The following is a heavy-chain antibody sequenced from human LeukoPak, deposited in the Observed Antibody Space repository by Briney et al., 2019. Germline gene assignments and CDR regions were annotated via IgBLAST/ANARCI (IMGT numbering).Heavy chain of an antibody. CDR2: ISGSGGST. CDR3: AKDLRVYSSSH. J-gene: IGHJ4*02. V-gene: IGHV3-23*01. CDR1: GFTFSSYA. Sequence: GSLKLSCAASGFTFSSYAMSWVRQAPGKGLEWVSAISGSGGSTYYADSVKGRFTISRDNSKNTLYLQMNSLRAEDAAVYYCAKDLRVYSSSHWGQGTLVTVSS. D-gene: IGHD6-6*01.